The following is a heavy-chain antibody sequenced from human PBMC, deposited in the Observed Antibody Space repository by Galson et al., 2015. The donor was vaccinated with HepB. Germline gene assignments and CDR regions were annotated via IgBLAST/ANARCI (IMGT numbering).Heavy chain of an antibody. J-gene: IGHJ6*02. CDR1: GFTFSSYA. CDR2: ISYDGSNK. Sequence: SLRLSCAASGFTFSSYAMHWVRQAPGKGLEWVAVISYDGSNKYYADSVKGRFTISRDNSKNTLYLQMNSLRAEDTAVYYCARAGIAVVVPAAIPYYYYYYGMDVWGQGTTVTVSS. D-gene: IGHD2-2*01. CDR3: ARAGIAVVVPAAIPYYYYYYGMDV. V-gene: IGHV3-30-3*01.